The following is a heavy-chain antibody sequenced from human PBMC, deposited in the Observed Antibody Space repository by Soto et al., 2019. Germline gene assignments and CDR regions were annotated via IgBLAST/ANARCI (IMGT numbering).Heavy chain of an antibody. Sequence: PSETLSLTCAVYGGSFSGYYWSWIRQPPGKGLEWIGEINHSGSTNYNPSLKSRVTISVDTSKNQFSLKLSSVTAADTAVYYCGREGADYDFWSGNAFDIWGQGTMVTVSS. CDR3: GREGADYDFWSGNAFDI. D-gene: IGHD3-3*01. V-gene: IGHV4-34*01. CDR2: INHSGST. CDR1: GGSFSGYY. J-gene: IGHJ3*02.